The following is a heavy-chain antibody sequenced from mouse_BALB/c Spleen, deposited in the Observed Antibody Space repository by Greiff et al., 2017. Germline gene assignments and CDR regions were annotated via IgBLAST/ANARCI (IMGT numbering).Heavy chain of an antibody. Sequence: EVQLQQSGPDLVKPSQSLSLTCTVSGYSITSGYSWHWIRQFPGNKLEWMGYIHYSGSTNYNPTLKSRISITRDTSKNQFFLQLNSVTTEDTATYYCARGDRYYAMDYWGQGTSVTVSS. D-gene: IGHD2-14*01. CDR3: ARGDRYYAMDY. CDR2: IHYSGST. J-gene: IGHJ4*01. V-gene: IGHV3-1*02. CDR1: GYSITSGYS.